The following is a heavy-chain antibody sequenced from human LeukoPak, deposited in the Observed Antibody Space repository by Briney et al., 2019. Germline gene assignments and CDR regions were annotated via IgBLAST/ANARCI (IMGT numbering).Heavy chain of an antibody. V-gene: IGHV4-30-2*01. CDR3: ARLGRSGYDLLFDY. Sequence: SQTLSLTCAVSGGSISSGGYSWSWIRQPPGKGLEWIGYIYHSGSTYYNPSLKSRVTISVDRSKKQFSLKLSSVTAADTAVYYCARLGRSGYDLLFDYWGQGTLVTVSS. J-gene: IGHJ4*02. CDR1: GGSISSGGYS. D-gene: IGHD5-12*01. CDR2: IYHSGST.